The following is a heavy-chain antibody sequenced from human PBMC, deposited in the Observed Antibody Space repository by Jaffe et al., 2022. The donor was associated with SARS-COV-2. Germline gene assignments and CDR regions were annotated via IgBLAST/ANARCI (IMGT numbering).Heavy chain of an antibody. CDR1: GFTFSNYW. D-gene: IGHD3-10*01. CDR3: ASPIMVRRNDYMDV. CDR2: IKQDGSEK. Sequence: EVQLVESGGGLVQPGGSLRLSCVASGFTFSNYWMTWVRQAPGKGLEWVANIKQDGSEKYYVDSVKGRFTISRDNAKNSLYLQMNTLRAEDTAVYFCASPIMVRRNDYMDVWGKGTTVMVSS. V-gene: IGHV3-7*01. J-gene: IGHJ6*03.